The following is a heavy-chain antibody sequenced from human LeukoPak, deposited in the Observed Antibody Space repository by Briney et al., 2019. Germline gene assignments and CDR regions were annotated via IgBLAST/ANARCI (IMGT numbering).Heavy chain of an antibody. CDR1: GGSISSSSYY. CDR2: IYYSGST. D-gene: IGHD5-24*01. V-gene: IGHV4-39*01. J-gene: IGHJ3*02. CDR3: ARRAREGRDGYNWRHAFDI. Sequence: PSEIPSLTCTVSGGSISSSSYYWGWIRQPPGKGLEWIGSIYYSGSTYYNPSLKSRVTISVDTSKNQFSLKLSSVTAADTAVYYCARRAREGRDGYNWRHAFDIWGQGTMVTVSS.